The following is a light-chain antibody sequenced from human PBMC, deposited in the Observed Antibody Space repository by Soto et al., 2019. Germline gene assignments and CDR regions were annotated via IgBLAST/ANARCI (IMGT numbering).Light chain of an antibody. CDR1: QSFRGL. J-gene: IGKJ4*01. Sequence: EVVLTQSPVTLSLSPGERATLSCRASQSFRGLLAWYQQKPGQAPRLLIYDAYNRATGIPPRFSGSGSGTDFTLTISSLQPEDFATYYCQQLERYPSTFGGGTKVEIK. CDR3: QQLERYPST. V-gene: IGKV3-11*01. CDR2: DAY.